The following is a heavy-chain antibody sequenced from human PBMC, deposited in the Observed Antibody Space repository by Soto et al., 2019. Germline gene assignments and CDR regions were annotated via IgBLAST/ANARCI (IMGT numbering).Heavy chain of an antibody. CDR2: INPNSGGT. CDR3: ARDGHGSGSYASYYYYGMDA. J-gene: IGHJ6*02. D-gene: IGHD3-10*01. V-gene: IGHV1-2*04. CDR1: GYTFTGYY. Sequence: GASVKVSCKASGYTFTGYYMHWVRQAPGQGLEWMGWINPNSGGTNYAQKFQGWVTMTRDTSISTAYMELSRLRSDDTAVYYCARDGHGSGSYASYYYYGMDAWGQGTTVTVSS.